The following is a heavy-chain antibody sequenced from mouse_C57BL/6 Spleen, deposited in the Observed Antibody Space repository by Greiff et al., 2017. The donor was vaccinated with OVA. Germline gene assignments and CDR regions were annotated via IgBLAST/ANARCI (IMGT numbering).Heavy chain of an antibody. CDR1: GFNIKDYY. CDR2: IDPEDGDT. CDR3: TTVYYDYDEGFAY. Sequence: VQLQQSGAELVRPGASVKLSCTASGFNIKDYYMHWVKQRPEQGLEWVGRIDPEDGDTEYAPKFQGKATMTADTSSNTAYLQLSSLTSEDTAVYYCTTVYYDYDEGFAYWGQGTLVTVSA. D-gene: IGHD2-4*01. J-gene: IGHJ3*01. V-gene: IGHV14-1*01.